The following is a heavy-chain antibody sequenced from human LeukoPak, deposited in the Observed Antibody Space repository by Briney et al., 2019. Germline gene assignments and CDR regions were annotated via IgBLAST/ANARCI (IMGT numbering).Heavy chain of an antibody. J-gene: IGHJ1*01. CDR2: ISSSSSYI. Sequence: GGSLRLSCAASGFTFSSYSMNWVRQAPGKGLEWVSSISSSSSYIYYADSVEGRFTISRDNAKNSLYLQMNGLRAEDTAVYYCAIGRENFQHWGQGTLVTVSS. CDR3: AIGRENFQH. CDR1: GFTFSSYS. V-gene: IGHV3-21*01.